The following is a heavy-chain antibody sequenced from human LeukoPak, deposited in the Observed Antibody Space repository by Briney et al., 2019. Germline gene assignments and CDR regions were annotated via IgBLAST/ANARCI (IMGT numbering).Heavy chain of an antibody. V-gene: IGHV1-2*04. J-gene: IGHJ4*02. D-gene: IGHD3-10*01. Sequence: ASVKVSCKASGYTFTGYYMHWVRQAPGQGLEWMGRINPNSGGTNYAQKFQGWVTMTRDTSISTAYMELSRLRFDDTAVYYCARGNRWFGELSFDYWGQGTLVTVSS. CDR1: GYTFTGYY. CDR2: INPNSGGT. CDR3: ARGNRWFGELSFDY.